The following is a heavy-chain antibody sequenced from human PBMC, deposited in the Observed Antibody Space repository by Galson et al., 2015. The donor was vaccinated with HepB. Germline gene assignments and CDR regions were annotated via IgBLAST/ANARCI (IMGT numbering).Heavy chain of an antibody. Sequence: CAISGDSVSSNSAAWHWIRQSPSRGLEWLGRTYYRSRWYNDYAVSVKSRIIFNPDTSKNQFSLQLNSVTPEDTAVYYCARGTYGFFDYWGQGTLVTVSS. CDR1: GDSVSSNSAA. CDR3: ARGTYGFFDY. V-gene: IGHV6-1*01. D-gene: IGHD4-17*01. CDR2: TYYRSRWYN. J-gene: IGHJ4*02.